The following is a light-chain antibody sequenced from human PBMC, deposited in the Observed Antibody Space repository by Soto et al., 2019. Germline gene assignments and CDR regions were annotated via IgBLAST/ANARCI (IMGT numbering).Light chain of an antibody. CDR3: QQYTNTNNPWM. J-gene: IGKJ1*01. V-gene: IGKV1-5*01. Sequence: VTQSPPTLSASVGDRVTITCRASQTISTWMAWYQQRPGKAPKLLVYDASTLQSGVASRFSGSGSGTEFTLIISGLQPDDSATYYCQQYTNTNNPWMFGQGTRGDIK. CDR2: DAS. CDR1: QTISTW.